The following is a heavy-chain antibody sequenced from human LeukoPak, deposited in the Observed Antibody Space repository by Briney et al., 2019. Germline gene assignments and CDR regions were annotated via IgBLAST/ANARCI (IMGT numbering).Heavy chain of an antibody. Sequence: ASVKVSFKASGYTFTGYYMHWVRQAPGQGLEWMGWINPNSGGTSYAQKFQGRVTMTRDTSVTTAYMELSRLRSDDTAVCYCARYSGYDEPFEYWGQGTLVTVSS. V-gene: IGHV1-2*02. CDR3: ARYSGYDEPFEY. CDR1: GYTFTGYY. CDR2: INPNSGGT. D-gene: IGHD5-12*01. J-gene: IGHJ4*02.